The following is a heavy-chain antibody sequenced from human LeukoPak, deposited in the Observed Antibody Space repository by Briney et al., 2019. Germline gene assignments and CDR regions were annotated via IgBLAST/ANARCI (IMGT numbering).Heavy chain of an antibody. CDR1: GGPFSGYY. D-gene: IGHD5-12*01. Sequence: SETLSLTCAVYGGPFSGYYWSWIRQPPGKGLEWIGEINHSGSTNYNPSLKSRVTISVDTSKNQFSLKLSSVTAADTAVYYCARSREWLRFFDYWGQGTLVTVSS. CDR2: INHSGST. V-gene: IGHV4-34*01. CDR3: ARSREWLRFFDY. J-gene: IGHJ4*02.